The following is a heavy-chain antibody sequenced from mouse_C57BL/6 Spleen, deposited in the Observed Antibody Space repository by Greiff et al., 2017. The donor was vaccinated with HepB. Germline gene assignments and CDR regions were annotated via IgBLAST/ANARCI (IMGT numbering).Heavy chain of an antibody. CDR1: GFSLTSYG. CDR2: IWSGGST. D-gene: IGHD1-1*01. V-gene: IGHV2-2*01. CDR3: ARNLVLRHYYAMDY. Sequence: QVQLKQSGPGLVQPSQSLSITCTVSGFSLTSYGVHWVRQSPGKGLEWLGVIWSGGSTDYNAAFISRLSISKDNSKSQVFFKMNSLQADDTAIYYCARNLVLRHYYAMDYWGQVTSVTVSS. J-gene: IGHJ4*01.